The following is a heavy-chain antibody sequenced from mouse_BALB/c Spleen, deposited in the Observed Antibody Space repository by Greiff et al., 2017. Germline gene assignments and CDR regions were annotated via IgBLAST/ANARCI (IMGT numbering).Heavy chain of an antibody. CDR1: GFTFSSFG. CDR3: ARVPFYYGNAMDY. J-gene: IGHJ4*01. Sequence: EVKVVESGGGLVQPGGSRKLSCAASGFTFSSFGMHWVRQAPEKGLEWVAYISSGSSTIYYADTVKGRFTISRDNPKNTLFLQMTSLRSEDTAMYYCARVPFYYGNAMDYWGQGTSVTVSS. V-gene: IGHV5-17*02. CDR2: ISSGSSTI. D-gene: IGHD1-2*01.